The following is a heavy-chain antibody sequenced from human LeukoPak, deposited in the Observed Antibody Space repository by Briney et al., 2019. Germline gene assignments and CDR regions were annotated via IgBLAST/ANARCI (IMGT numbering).Heavy chain of an antibody. CDR1: GFTFSSYA. J-gene: IGHJ4*02. CDR3: AKRMHYGDFLDS. V-gene: IGHV3-23*01. CDR2: ISGSGGST. Sequence: GGSLRLSCAASGFTFSSYAMNWVRQAPGKGLEWVSSISGSGGSTYYADSVKGRFTISRDNSKNTLYLQMNSLRAEDTAVFYCAKRMHYGDFLDSWGQGTLVTVSS. D-gene: IGHD4-17*01.